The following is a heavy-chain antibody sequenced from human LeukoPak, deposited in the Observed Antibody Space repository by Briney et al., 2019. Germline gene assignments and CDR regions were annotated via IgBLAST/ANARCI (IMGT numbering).Heavy chain of an antibody. CDR3: AKWRLGGGDCLYH. J-gene: IGHJ5*02. Sequence: GGSLRLSCAASGFTFSSYWMHWVRQAPGKGLVWVSRINSDGSVTNYADSVMGRFAISRDNSKNTLYLQMNSLRAEDTAVYYCAKWRLGGGDCLYHWGQGTLVTVSS. V-gene: IGHV3-74*01. D-gene: IGHD2-21*02. CDR2: INSDGSVT. CDR1: GFTFSSYW.